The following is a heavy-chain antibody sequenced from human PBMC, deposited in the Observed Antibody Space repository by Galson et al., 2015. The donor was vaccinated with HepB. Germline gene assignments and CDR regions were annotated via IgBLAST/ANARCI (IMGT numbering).Heavy chain of an antibody. CDR2: ISGSGGST. J-gene: IGHJ1*01. D-gene: IGHD3-16*02. Sequence: SLRLSCAASGFTFSSYAMSWVRQAPGKGLEWVSAISGSGGSTYYADSVKGRFTISRDNSKNTLYLQMNSLRAEDTAVYYCAKDSVITFGGVIVRLGVTPFQHWGQGTLVTVSS. CDR1: GFTFSSYA. CDR3: AKDSVITFGGVIVRLGVTPFQH. V-gene: IGHV3-23*01.